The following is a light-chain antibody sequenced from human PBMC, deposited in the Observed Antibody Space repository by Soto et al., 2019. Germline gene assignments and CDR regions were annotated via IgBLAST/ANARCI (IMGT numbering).Light chain of an antibody. CDR1: QSVSSSN. CDR3: QQYGSSPRT. V-gene: IGKV3-20*01. J-gene: IGKJ1*01. CDR2: DAS. Sequence: EIVLTQSPGTLSLSPGERATLSCRASQSVSSSNLAWYQQKPGQAPRLLIYDASSRATGIPDRFSGSGSGTDLTLTISRLEPEDFAVYYCQQYGSSPRTFGQGTKVEIK.